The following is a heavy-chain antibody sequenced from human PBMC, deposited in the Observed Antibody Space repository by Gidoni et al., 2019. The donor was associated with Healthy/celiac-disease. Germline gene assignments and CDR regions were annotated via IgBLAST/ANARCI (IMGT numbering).Heavy chain of an antibody. CDR1: GLTLADYA. Sequence: EVQMVASGGRWVQTGRSLRLSFAASGLTLADYAMHWVCQATGKGLEWVSGINWNSCSIGYADSVKGRFTISRDNAKNYLYLRMNRLRAEDTALYYCAKWTQGVTPPPFDYWGQGTLVTVSS. V-gene: IGHV3-9*01. D-gene: IGHD2-21*02. CDR3: AKWTQGVTPPPFDY. J-gene: IGHJ4*02. CDR2: INWNSCSI.